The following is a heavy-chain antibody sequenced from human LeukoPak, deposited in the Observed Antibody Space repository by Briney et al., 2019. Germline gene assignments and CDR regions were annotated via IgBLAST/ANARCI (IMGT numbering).Heavy chain of an antibody. J-gene: IGHJ3*02. V-gene: IGHV3-21*01. CDR2: ISSNGHYI. Sequence: GGSLRLSCAASGFNFRDAAMTWVRQAPGKGLEWVSSISSNGHYIFYADSVKGRFTISRDNAKNSLFLQMNSLRAEGTAVYYCARDTGYYAFDIWGQGTMVTVSS. CDR1: GFNFRDAA. D-gene: IGHD3-9*01. CDR3: ARDTGYYAFDI.